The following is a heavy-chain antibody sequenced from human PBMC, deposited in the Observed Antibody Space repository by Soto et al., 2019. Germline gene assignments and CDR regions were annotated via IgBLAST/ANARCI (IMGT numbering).Heavy chain of an antibody. D-gene: IGHD3-10*01. CDR3: ARELFGRSVWFDP. Sequence: PSETLSLTSTVSGGSISSYYWSWIRQPPGKGLEWIGYIYYSGSTNYNPSLKSRVTISVDTSKNQFSLKLSSVTAADTAVYYCARELFGRSVWFDPWGQGTLVTVSS. V-gene: IGHV4-59*01. J-gene: IGHJ5*02. CDR2: IYYSGST. CDR1: GGSISSYY.